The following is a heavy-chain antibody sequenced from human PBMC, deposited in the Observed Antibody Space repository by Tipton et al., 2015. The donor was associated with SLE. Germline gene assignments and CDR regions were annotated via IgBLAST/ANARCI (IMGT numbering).Heavy chain of an antibody. D-gene: IGHD3-16*01. CDR3: ARMFGRPGTPDLDY. CDR2: LSDIGRT. Sequence: TLSLTCTVSGASFSGYYWSWIRRPPGKGLEWIGYLSDIGRTNYKSSLRSRVTISVDTSRNLLSLKVTSVTAADTAIYYCARMFGRPGTPDLDYWGQGTLVTVSS. J-gene: IGHJ4*02. CDR1: GASFSGYY. V-gene: IGHV4-59*08.